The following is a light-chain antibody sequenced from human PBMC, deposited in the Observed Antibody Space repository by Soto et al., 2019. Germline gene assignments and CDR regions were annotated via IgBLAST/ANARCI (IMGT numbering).Light chain of an antibody. Sequence: QSVLTQPPSVSGSPGQRVTISCTGSSSNIGAGYDVHWYQQLPGTAPKLLIYGNSNRPSGVPDRFSGSKSGTSAPLAITGLQVEDEADYYCQSSDSSLRGTVFGGGTKLTVL. V-gene: IGLV1-40*01. J-gene: IGLJ3*02. CDR3: QSSDSSLRGTV. CDR1: SSNIGAGYD. CDR2: GNS.